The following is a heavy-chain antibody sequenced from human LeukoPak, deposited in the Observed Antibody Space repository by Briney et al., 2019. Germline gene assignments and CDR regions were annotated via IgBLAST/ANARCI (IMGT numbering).Heavy chain of an antibody. CDR1: GGSISSYY. Sequence: PSETLSLTCTVSGGSISSYYWSWIRQPPGKGLEWIGYIYYSGSTNYNPSLKSRVTISVDTSKNQFSLKLSSVTAADTAVYSCARGRYSSGWYRYYFDYWGQGTLVTVSS. J-gene: IGHJ4*02. V-gene: IGHV4-59*12. CDR2: IYYSGST. CDR3: ARGRYSSGWYRYYFDY. D-gene: IGHD6-19*01.